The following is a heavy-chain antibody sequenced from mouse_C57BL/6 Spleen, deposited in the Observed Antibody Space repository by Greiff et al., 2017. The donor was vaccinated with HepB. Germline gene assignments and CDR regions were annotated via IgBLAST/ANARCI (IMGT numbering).Heavy chain of an antibody. CDR2: INSDGGST. D-gene: IGHD1-1*01. CDR1: EYEFPSRD. Sequence: EVNVVESGGGLVQPGESLKLSCESNEYEFPSRDMSWVRKTPEKRLELVAAINSDGGSTYYPDTMERRFIISRDNTKKTLYLQMSSLRSEDTALYYCARQRYYGSSHWYFDVWGTGTTVTVSS. CDR3: ARQRYYGSSHWYFDV. V-gene: IGHV5-2*01. J-gene: IGHJ1*03.